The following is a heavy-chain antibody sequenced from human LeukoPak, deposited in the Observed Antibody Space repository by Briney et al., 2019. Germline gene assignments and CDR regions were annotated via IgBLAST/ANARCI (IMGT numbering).Heavy chain of an antibody. D-gene: IGHD2-15*01. CDR3: ARDLSEAGYYYFDY. CDR1: GYTFTSYY. J-gene: IGHJ4*02. CDR2: INPNSGGT. Sequence: GASVKVSCKASGYTFTSYYMHWVRQAPGQGLEWMGWINPNSGGTNYAQKFQGRVTMTRDTSISTAYMELSRLRSDDTAVYYCARDLSEAGYYYFDYWGQGTLVTVSS. V-gene: IGHV1-2*02.